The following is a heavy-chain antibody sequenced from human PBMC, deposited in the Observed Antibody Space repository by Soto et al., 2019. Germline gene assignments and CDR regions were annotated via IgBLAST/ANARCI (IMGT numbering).Heavy chain of an antibody. J-gene: IGHJ4*02. CDR1: GFTFSSYA. CDR2: ISGSGGST. CDR3: AKLRFVVVVAAIFDY. V-gene: IGHV3-23*01. Sequence: GGSLRLSCAASGFTFSSYAMSWVRQAPGKGLKWVSVISGSGGSTYYADSVKGRFTISRDNSKNTLYLQMNSLRAEDTAVYYCAKLRFVVVVAAIFDYWGQGTLVTVSS. D-gene: IGHD2-15*01.